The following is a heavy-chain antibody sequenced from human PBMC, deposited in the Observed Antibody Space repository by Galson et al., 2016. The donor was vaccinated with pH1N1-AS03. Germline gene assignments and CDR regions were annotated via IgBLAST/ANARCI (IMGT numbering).Heavy chain of an antibody. CDR3: ARDALGGEYGMDV. CDR2: ISSSRRTI. V-gene: IGHV3-48*01. CDR1: GFTFGSYS. Sequence: SLRLSCAASGFTFGSYSMNWVRQAPGKGLEWVSYISSSRRTIYYADSVKGRFTISTDNAKNSLYLQMSSLRAEDTAVYYCARDALGGEYGMDVWGQGTTVTVSS. D-gene: IGHD3-16*01. J-gene: IGHJ6*02.